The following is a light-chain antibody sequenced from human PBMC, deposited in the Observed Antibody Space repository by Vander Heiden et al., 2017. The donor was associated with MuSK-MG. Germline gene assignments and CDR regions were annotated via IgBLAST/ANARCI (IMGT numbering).Light chain of an antibody. CDR2: AAS. CDR3: QQIDSTPIFT. V-gene: IGKV1-39*01. Sequence: DIQMTQSPSSLSASVGDRVTITCRASQSISFYLNWYQQKPGKAPKLLIYAASSLQSGVPSRFSGSGYGTDFTLTISSLQPEDFATYYCQQIDSTPIFTFGHGTKVDIK. CDR1: QSISFY. J-gene: IGKJ3*01.